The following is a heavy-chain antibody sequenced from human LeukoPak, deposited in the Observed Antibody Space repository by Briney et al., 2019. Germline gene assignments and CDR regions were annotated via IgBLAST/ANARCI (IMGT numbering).Heavy chain of an antibody. J-gene: IGHJ6*03. Sequence: GGSLRLSCAASGFTFSSYWMHWVRQAPGKGLVWVSRINSDGSSTSYADSVKGRFTISRDNAKNTLYLQMNSLRAEDTAVYYCARDGPRFLEWLSDYYMDVWGKGTTVTVSS. CDR3: ARDGPRFLEWLSDYYMDV. CDR2: INSDGSST. V-gene: IGHV3-74*01. D-gene: IGHD3-3*01. CDR1: GFTFSSYW.